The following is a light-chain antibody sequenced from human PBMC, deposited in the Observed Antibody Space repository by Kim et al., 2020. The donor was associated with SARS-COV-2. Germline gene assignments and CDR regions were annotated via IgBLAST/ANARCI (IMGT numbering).Light chain of an antibody. CDR1: SSDVGGYNY. Sequence: QSAPTQARSVSGSPGLSVTISCTGTSSDVGGYNYVSWYQQHPGKAPKLMIYDVSEWPSGVPDRFSGSKSGNTASLTISGLQAEDEADYYCCSYAGSYTHYVFGTGTKVTV. CDR2: DVS. J-gene: IGLJ1*01. V-gene: IGLV2-11*01. CDR3: CSYAGSYTHYV.